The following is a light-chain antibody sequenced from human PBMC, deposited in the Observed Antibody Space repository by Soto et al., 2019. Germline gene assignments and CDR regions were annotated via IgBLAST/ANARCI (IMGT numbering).Light chain of an antibody. CDR2: DFS. V-gene: IGLV2-14*03. J-gene: IGLJ1*01. Sequence: QSALTQPASVSGSPGQSITISCTGTSRDVGGYNSVSWYQQHPGKAPKLMIYDFSNRPSGVSNRFSGFKSGNTAPLTFLGLQAGDGAAYYCGPQTSSSTPFFVFETGTKVPVL. CDR3: GPQTSSSTPFFV. CDR1: SRDVGGYNS.